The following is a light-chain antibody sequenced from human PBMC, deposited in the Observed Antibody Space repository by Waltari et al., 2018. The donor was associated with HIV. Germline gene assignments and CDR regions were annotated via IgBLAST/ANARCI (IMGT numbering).Light chain of an antibody. V-gene: IGKV1D-12*01. Sequence: DIQMTQSTSSVSASVGDTIPITCRATQAIATWLAWYQQKPGKAPKLLIHGASNLQGGVPSRFRGSGSGTTFTLTVTNLQPEDFATYFCQQTNSFPITFGQGTRLDNK. CDR3: QQTNSFPIT. CDR1: QAIATW. J-gene: IGKJ5*01. CDR2: GAS.